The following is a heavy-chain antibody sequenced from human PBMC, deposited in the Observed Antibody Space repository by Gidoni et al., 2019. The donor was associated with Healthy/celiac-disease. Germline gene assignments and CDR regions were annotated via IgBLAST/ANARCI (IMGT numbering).Heavy chain of an antibody. CDR1: GGSISSSSYY. CDR2: IYYSGST. V-gene: IGHV4-39*01. J-gene: IGHJ4*02. Sequence: QLQLQESGPGLVKPSETLSLTCTVSGGSISSSSYYWGWIRQPPGKGLEWIGSIYYSGSTYYNPSIKSRVTISVDTSKNQFSLKLSSVTAADTAVYYCARQIIAARPAGQIDYWGQGTLVTVSS. CDR3: ARQIIAARPAGQIDY. D-gene: IGHD6-6*01.